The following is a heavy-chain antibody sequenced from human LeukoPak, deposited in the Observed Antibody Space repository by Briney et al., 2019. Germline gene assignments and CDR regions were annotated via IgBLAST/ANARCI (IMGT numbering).Heavy chain of an antibody. CDR2: INPSGGST. CDR3: ARTNTYYYDSSGHNPPAAFDY. V-gene: IGHV1-46*01. Sequence: ASVKVSCKASGYTFTSYYMHWVRQAPGQGLEWMGIINPSGGSTSYAQKFQGRVTMTRDTSTSTVYMELSSLRSEDTAVYYCARTNTYYYDSSGHNPPAAFDYWGQGTLVTVSS. D-gene: IGHD3-22*01. J-gene: IGHJ4*02. CDR1: GYTFTSYY.